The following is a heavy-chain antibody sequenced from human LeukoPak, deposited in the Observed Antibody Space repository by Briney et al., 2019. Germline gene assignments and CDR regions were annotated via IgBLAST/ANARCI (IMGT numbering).Heavy chain of an antibody. CDR3: ARGYGDFNRGSWFDP. D-gene: IGHD4-17*01. Sequence: SETLSLTCTVSGGSVTNYYWIWIRQPAGKGLEWIGRIFTDGSTNYNPPLKSRVTMSVDTSKNQISLRLASATAADTAVYYCARGYGDFNRGSWFDPWGQGTLVTVSS. CDR2: IFTDGST. CDR1: GGSVTNYY. V-gene: IGHV4-4*07. J-gene: IGHJ5*02.